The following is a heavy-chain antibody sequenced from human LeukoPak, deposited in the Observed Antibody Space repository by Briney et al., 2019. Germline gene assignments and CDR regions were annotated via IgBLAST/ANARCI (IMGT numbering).Heavy chain of an antibody. Sequence: SETLSLTCAVYGGAFSGYYWSWIRQPPGEGLEWIGEINHSGSTNYNPSLKSRVTISVDTSKNQFSLKLSSVTAADTAVYYCARKTLYYYDSSGYYRSWGQGTLVTVSS. D-gene: IGHD3-22*01. J-gene: IGHJ4*02. CDR3: ARKTLYYYDSSGYYRS. CDR1: GGAFSGYY. V-gene: IGHV4-34*01. CDR2: INHSGST.